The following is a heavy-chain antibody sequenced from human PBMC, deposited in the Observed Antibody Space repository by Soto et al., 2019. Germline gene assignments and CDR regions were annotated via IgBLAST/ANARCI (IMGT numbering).Heavy chain of an antibody. CDR3: GSFPRRGAIYYCMEI. CDR1: GLTFSSYA. Sequence: QVQPVQSGAEVKKPGSSVKVSCKASGLTFSSYAISWVRQAPGQGLEWMGGIIPSFGTANYAQKFQGRVKITADESTSTAYMVLGSRRSEDTAAFYCGSFPRRGAIYYCMEIWGQGTTVTVSS. V-gene: IGHV1-69*01. CDR2: IIPSFGTA. J-gene: IGHJ6*02. D-gene: IGHD2-2*01.